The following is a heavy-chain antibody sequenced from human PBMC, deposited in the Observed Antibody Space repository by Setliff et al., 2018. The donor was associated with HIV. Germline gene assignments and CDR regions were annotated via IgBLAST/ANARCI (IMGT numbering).Heavy chain of an antibody. J-gene: IGHJ6*03. Sequence: ASVKVSCKASGYTFIRYGISWVRQAPGQGLEWMGWISAYSGKTNYAQKFQGRVTMTTDTSTSTAYMELRSLRSDDTAVYYCARAEGYYDNSVNPGRYYYYYMDVWGKGTTVTV. CDR3: ARAEGYYDNSVNPGRYYYYYMDV. V-gene: IGHV1-18*01. D-gene: IGHD3-22*01. CDR1: GYTFIRYG. CDR2: ISAYSGKT.